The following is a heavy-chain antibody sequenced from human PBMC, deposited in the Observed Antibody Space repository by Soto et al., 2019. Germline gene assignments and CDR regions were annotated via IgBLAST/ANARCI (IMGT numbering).Heavy chain of an antibody. V-gene: IGHV4-31*03. D-gene: IGHD1-1*01. CDR2: IYYSGST. Sequence: QVQLQESGPELVKPSQTLSLTCTVSGGSISSGGYYWSWIRQHPGKGLEWIGYIYYSGSTYYTPSLKSRVTISVDTSKNQFSLKLSSVTAADTAVYYGARGRVPRGGGFDYWGQGTLVTVSS. CDR3: ARGRVPRGGGFDY. CDR1: GGSISSGGYY. J-gene: IGHJ4*02.